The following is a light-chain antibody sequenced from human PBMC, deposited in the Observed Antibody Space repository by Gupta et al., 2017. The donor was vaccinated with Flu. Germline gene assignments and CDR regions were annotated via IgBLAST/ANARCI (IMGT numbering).Light chain of an antibody. CDR2: GAS. CDR3: LQDTSWPLT. V-gene: IGKV3-15*01. CDR1: QNISRA. J-gene: IGKJ1*01. Sequence: ETVMTQPPATLSVSPGERATLSCRASQNISRALAWYQQKPGQAPRLLIYGASTRATGIPARFSGSGSGTEFTLTVSSLQSEDFAVYYCLQDTSWPLTFGQGTKLEIK.